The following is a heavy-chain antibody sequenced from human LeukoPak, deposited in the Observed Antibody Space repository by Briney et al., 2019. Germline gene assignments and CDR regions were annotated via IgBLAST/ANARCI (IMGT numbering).Heavy chain of an antibody. CDR2: ISGSGGST. Sequence: GGSLRLSCAASGFTFSSYAMSWVRQAPGKGLEWVSAISGSGGSTYYADSVKGRFTISRDKSENTLYLQMNSLRAEDTSVYYCASFVVVVAGEDYWGQGTLVTVSS. CDR1: GFTFSSYA. D-gene: IGHD2-15*01. J-gene: IGHJ4*02. CDR3: ASFVVVVAGEDY. V-gene: IGHV3-23*01.